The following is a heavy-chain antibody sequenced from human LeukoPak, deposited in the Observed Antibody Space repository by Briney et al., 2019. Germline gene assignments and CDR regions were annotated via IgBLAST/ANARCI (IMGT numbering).Heavy chain of an antibody. D-gene: IGHD5-18*01. CDR3: ARDRARVQLMGPDGHGDPI. CDR1: GGSFSGYY. Sequence: SETLSLTCAVYGGSFSGYYWSWIRQPPGKGLEWIGEINHSGSTNYNPSLKSRVTISVDTSKNQFSLKLSSVTAADTAVYYCARDRARVQLMGPDGHGDPIRGQGTLVTVSS. V-gene: IGHV4-34*01. CDR2: INHSGST. J-gene: IGHJ4*02.